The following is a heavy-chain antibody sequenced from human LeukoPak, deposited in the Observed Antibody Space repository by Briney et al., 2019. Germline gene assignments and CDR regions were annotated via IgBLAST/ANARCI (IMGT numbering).Heavy chain of an antibody. CDR3: ALRGYCSSTSCFMAGMDV. J-gene: IGHJ6*02. CDR1: GYSFNVFY. D-gene: IGHD2-2*01. Sequence: ASVKVSCKASGYSFNVFYIHWLRQAPGQGLEWMGVTNPNDGSVSYAQKFQGRVTITADESTSTAYMELSSLRSEDTAVYYCALRGYCSSTSCFMAGMDVWGQGTTVTVSS. CDR2: TNPNDGSV. V-gene: IGHV1-46*02.